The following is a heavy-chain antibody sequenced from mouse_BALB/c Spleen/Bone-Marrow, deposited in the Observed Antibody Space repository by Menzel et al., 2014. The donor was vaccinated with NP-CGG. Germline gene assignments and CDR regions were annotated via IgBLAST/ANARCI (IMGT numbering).Heavy chain of an antibody. CDR3: ARSGDYDDWYFDV. CDR1: GYTFXEYN. Sequence: EVQLQESGPELVKPGASVKISCKTSGYTFXEYNMHWVKQSHGKSLEWIGGINPYIGGTNYNQKFKGKATLTVDESSSTVYMDLRSLTSDDSAVYYCARSGDYDDWYFDVWGAGTTVTVSS. CDR2: INPYIGGT. D-gene: IGHD2-4*01. V-gene: IGHV1-18*01. J-gene: IGHJ1*01.